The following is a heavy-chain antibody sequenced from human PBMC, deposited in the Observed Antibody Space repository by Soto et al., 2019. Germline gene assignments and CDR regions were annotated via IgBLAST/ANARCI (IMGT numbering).Heavy chain of an antibody. CDR3: AKVRRDGYNFMSYFDY. CDR1: GFTFNSYA. J-gene: IGHJ4*02. D-gene: IGHD5-12*01. CDR2: ISGSGGRT. Sequence: GGSLRLSCAASGFTFNSYAMSWVRQAPGKGLEWVSAISGSGGRTYYADSVKGRFTISRDNSKNTLYLQMNSLRAEDTAVYYCAKVRRDGYNFMSYFDYWGQGTLVTVSS. V-gene: IGHV3-23*01.